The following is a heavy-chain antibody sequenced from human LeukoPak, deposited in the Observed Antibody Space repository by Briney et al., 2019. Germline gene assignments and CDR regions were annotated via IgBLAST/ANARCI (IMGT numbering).Heavy chain of an antibody. Sequence: SETLSLTCAVYGGSFSGYYWSWIRQPPGKGLEWIGEINHSGSTNYNPSLKSRVTISVDTSKNQFSLKLSSVTAADTAVYYWARGPHEDYGSGELYDYWGQGTLVTVSS. V-gene: IGHV4-34*01. J-gene: IGHJ4*02. CDR3: ARGPHEDYGSGELYDY. CDR1: GGSFSGYY. CDR2: INHSGST. D-gene: IGHD3-10*01.